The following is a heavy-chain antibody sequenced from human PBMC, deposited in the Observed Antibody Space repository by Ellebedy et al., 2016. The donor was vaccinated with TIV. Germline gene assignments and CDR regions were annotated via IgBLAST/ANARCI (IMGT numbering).Heavy chain of an antibody. CDR1: GFTFSSYA. V-gene: IGHV3-23*01. CDR3: THQQSGPGNYWYFDL. CDR2: ISGSGSST. D-gene: IGHD4-23*01. Sequence: GESLKISXAASGFTFSSYAMSWVRQAPGKGLEWVSTISGSGSSTYYADSVKGRLTISRDNSKNTLYLQINSLRAEDTAVYYCTHQQSGPGNYWYFDLWGRGTLVTVSS. J-gene: IGHJ2*01.